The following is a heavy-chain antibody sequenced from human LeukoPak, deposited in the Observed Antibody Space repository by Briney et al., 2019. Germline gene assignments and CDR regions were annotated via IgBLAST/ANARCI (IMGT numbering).Heavy chain of an antibody. V-gene: IGHV1-46*01. Sequence: ASVKVSCKASGYTFTSYYMHWVRQAPGQGLEWMGIINPSGGSTSYAQKFQGRVTMTRDMSTSTVYMELSSLRSDDTAVYYCARDYSGSYYGAARIVDYWGQGTLVTVSS. J-gene: IGHJ4*02. CDR2: INPSGGST. CDR3: ARDYSGSYYGAARIVDY. CDR1: GYTFTSYY. D-gene: IGHD1-26*01.